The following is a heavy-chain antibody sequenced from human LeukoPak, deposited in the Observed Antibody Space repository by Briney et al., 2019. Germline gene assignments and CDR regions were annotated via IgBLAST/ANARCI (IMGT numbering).Heavy chain of an antibody. J-gene: IGHJ3*02. CDR3: ARVSRIAAAGTDAFDI. D-gene: IGHD6-13*01. CDR2: INPNSGGT. Sequence: GASVKVSCKASGYTFTGYYMHWVRQAPGQGLEWMGWINPNSGGTNYAQKFQGRVTMTRDTSISTAYMELSRLRSDDTAVYYCARVSRIAAAGTDAFDIWGQGTMVTVSS. V-gene: IGHV1-2*02. CDR1: GYTFTGYY.